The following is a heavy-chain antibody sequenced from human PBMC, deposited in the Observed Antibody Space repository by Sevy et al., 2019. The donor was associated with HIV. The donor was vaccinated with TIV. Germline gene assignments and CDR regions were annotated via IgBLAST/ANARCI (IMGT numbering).Heavy chain of an antibody. CDR1: GFTYNKYA. CDR3: ARSRAFDI. Sequence: GGSLRLSCAASGFTYNKYAMSWVRQAPGKGLEWVSSIGGLDKNTSYADSVKGRFTISRDNSNNTLYLQMNSLRAEDTAVYYCARSRAFDIWGQGRKVTVSS. J-gene: IGHJ3*02. CDR2: IGGLDKNT. V-gene: IGHV3-23*01.